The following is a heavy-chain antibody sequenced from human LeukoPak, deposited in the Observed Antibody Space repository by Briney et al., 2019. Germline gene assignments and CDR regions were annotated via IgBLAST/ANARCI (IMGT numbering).Heavy chain of an antibody. D-gene: IGHD3-10*01. CDR3: AKEFRRITMVRGVITPFDY. J-gene: IGHJ4*02. Sequence: PGGSLRPSCVASGFTFSNYGMHWVRQAPGKGLEWVAFIRYDGSNKYYADSVKGRFTISRDNSKNTLYLQMNSLRAEDTAVYYCAKEFRRITMVRGVITPFDYWGQGTLVTVSS. V-gene: IGHV3-30*02. CDR1: GFTFSNYG. CDR2: IRYDGSNK.